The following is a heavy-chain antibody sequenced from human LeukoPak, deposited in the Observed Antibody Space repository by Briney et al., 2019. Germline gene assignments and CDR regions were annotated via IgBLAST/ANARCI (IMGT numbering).Heavy chain of an antibody. CDR3: ARVEQYSSGWYGTWYYGMDV. Sequence: SSETLSLTCTVSGGSISSYYWSWIRQPPGKGLEWIGYIYYSGSTNYNPSLKSRVTISVDTSKNQFSLKLSSVTAADTAVYYCARVEQYSSGWYGTWYYGMDVWGQGTTVTVSS. D-gene: IGHD6-19*01. CDR2: IYYSGST. CDR1: GGSISSYY. J-gene: IGHJ6*02. V-gene: IGHV4-59*01.